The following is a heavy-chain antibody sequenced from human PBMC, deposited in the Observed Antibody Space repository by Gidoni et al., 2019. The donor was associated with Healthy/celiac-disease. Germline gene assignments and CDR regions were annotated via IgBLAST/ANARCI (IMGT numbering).Heavy chain of an antibody. V-gene: IGHV3-7*01. J-gene: IGHJ4*02. Sequence: EVQLVESGGGLVQPGGSLRLSCAASGFNFSSYWMSWVRPATGKGLEWVANIKQDGSDEYYGDSVKGRFTISRDNAKNSLYLQMNSLRAEDTAVYYCASLWTALSSGWGQGTLVTVSS. CDR3: ASLWTALSSG. CDR1: GFNFSSYW. D-gene: IGHD6-19*01. CDR2: IKQDGSDE.